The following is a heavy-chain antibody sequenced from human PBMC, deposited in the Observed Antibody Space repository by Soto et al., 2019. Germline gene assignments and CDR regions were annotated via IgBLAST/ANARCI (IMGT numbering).Heavy chain of an antibody. CDR3: ARQVPVDAFDI. D-gene: IGHD2-2*01. CDR1: GGSISSGGYS. V-gene: IGHV4-30-2*01. J-gene: IGHJ3*02. CDR2: IYHSGST. Sequence: PSETLSLTCAVSGGSISSGGYSWSWIRQPPGKGLEWIGYIYHSGSTYYNPSLKSRVTISVDRSKNQFSLKLSSVTAADTAVYYCARQVPVDAFDIWGQGTMVTVSS.